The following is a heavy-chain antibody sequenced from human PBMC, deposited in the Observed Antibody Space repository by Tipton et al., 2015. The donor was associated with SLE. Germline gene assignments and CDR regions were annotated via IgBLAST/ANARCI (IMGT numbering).Heavy chain of an antibody. CDR3: ASGWELSFDY. V-gene: IGHV3-53*05. CDR2: IYSGGST. CDR1: GFTVSSNY. D-gene: IGHD1-26*01. J-gene: IGHJ4*02. Sequence: AVSGFTVSSNYMSWVRQAPGKGLEWVSVIYSGGSTYYADSVRGRFTISRDNSKNTLYLQMNSLRAEDTAVYYCASGWELSFDYWGQGTLVTVSS.